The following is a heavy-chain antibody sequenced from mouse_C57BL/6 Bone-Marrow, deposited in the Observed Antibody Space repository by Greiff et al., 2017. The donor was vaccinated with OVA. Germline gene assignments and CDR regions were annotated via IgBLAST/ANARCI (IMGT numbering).Heavy chain of an antibody. J-gene: IGHJ3*01. CDR2: ISNGGGST. D-gene: IGHD2-4*01. CDR3: AREGDYDYVWFAY. V-gene: IGHV5-12*01. Sequence: EVQRVESGGGLVQPGGSLKLSCAASGFTFSDYYMYWVRQTPEKRLEWVAYISNGGGSTYYTDTVKGRFTISRDNAKNTLYLQMSRLKSDDTAMYYCAREGDYDYVWFAYWGQGTLVTVSA. CDR1: GFTFSDYY.